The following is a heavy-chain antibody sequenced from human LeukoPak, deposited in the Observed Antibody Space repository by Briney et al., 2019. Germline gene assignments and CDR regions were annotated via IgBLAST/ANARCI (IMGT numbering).Heavy chain of an antibody. V-gene: IGHV4-30-4*08. CDR1: GGSISSGDYH. CDR2: IYYSGST. J-gene: IGHJ4*02. CDR3: ARRVITIFGVVIFDY. D-gene: IGHD3-3*01. Sequence: SETLSLTCTVSGGSISSGDYHWSWIRQPPGKGLEWIGYIYYSGSTYYNPSLKSRVTISVDTSKNQFSLKLSSVTAADTAVYYCARRVITIFGVVIFDYWGQGTLVTVSS.